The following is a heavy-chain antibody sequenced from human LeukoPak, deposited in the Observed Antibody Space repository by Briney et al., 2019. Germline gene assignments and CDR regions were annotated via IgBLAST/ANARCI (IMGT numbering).Heavy chain of an antibody. CDR2: INHSGST. CDR3: ARGTTYYYGSGSYYNDY. Sequence: SETLSLTCPVYGGSFSGYYWSWIRQPPGKGLEWIGEINHSGSTNYNPSLKSRVTISVDTSKNQFSLKLSSVTAADTAVYYCARGTTYYYGSGSYYNDYWGQGTLVTVSS. D-gene: IGHD3-10*01. J-gene: IGHJ4*02. CDR1: GGSFSGYY. V-gene: IGHV4-34*01.